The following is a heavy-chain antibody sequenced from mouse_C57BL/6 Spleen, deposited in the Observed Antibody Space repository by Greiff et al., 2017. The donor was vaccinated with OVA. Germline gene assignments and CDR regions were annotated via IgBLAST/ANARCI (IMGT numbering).Heavy chain of an antibody. D-gene: IGHD2-5*01. Sequence: QVQLQQPGAELVKPGASVKMSCKASGYTFTSYWITWVKQRPGQGLEWIGDIYPGSGSTNYNEKFKSKATLTVDTSSSTAYMQLSSLTSEDSAVYYCARTVDYSNYDYAMDYWGQGTSVTVSS. J-gene: IGHJ4*01. CDR2: IYPGSGST. CDR1: GYTFTSYW. V-gene: IGHV1-55*01. CDR3: ARTVDYSNYDYAMDY.